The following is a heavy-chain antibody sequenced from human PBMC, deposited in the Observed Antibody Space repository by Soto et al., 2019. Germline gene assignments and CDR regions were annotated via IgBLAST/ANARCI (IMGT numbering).Heavy chain of an antibody. Sequence: SETLSLTCTVSGGSISNSYWSWIRQSPGKGLEWIGYIYTSGNTNYNPSLKSRVTISVDTSRNQFSLKVNSVTAADTAMYYCARRAVVAVTGSLDNWLDHWGQGILVTVSS. CDR1: GGSISNSY. D-gene: IGHD2-21*01. CDR3: ARRAVVAVTGSLDNWLDH. CDR2: IYTSGNT. J-gene: IGHJ5*02. V-gene: IGHV4-59*01.